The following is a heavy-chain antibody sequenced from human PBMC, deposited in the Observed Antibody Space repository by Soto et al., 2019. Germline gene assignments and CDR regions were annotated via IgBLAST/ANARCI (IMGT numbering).Heavy chain of an antibody. Sequence: ESGPTRVNPTHTLTLTCTFSGFSLSTSGMRVSWIRQPPGKALEWLARIDWDDDKFYSTSLKTRLTISKDTSKNQVVLTMTNMDPVDTATYYCTRTNVVVVAATLYYFDYWGQGTLVTVSS. V-gene: IGHV2-70*04. D-gene: IGHD2-15*01. CDR1: GFSLSTSGMR. CDR2: IDWDDDK. J-gene: IGHJ4*02. CDR3: TRTNVVVVAATLYYFDY.